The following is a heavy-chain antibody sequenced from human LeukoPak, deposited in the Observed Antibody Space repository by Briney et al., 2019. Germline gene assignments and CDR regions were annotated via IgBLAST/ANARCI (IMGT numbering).Heavy chain of an antibody. D-gene: IGHD4-17*01. CDR2: ISWNSGSI. Sequence: GGSLRLSCAASGFTFDDYAMHWVRQAPGKGLEWVSGISWNSGSIGYADSVKGRFTISRDNAKNSLYLQMNSLRAEDTALYYCAKVGGIYGDFPSFDYWGQGTLVTVSS. CDR3: AKVGGIYGDFPSFDY. CDR1: GFTFDDYA. J-gene: IGHJ4*02. V-gene: IGHV3-9*01.